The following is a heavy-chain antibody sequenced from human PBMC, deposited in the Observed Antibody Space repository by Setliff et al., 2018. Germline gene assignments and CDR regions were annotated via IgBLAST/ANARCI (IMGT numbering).Heavy chain of an antibody. CDR2: MFYTGSA. V-gene: IGHV4-39*01. J-gene: IGHJ4*01. CDR1: GGSISSSSYY. Sequence: SETLSLTCTVSGGSISSSSYYWSWVRQPPGKGLEWIGTMFYTGSAYYTPSLKSRVTIPVDTSRNQFSLELRSVTVADTATYYCVRPGGTTVVARHFDYWGSGILVTVSS. CDR3: VRPGGTTVVARHFDY. D-gene: IGHD2-15*01.